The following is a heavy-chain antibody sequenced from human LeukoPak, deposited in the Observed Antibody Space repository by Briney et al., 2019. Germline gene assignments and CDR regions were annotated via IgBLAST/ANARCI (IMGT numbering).Heavy chain of an antibody. CDR3: ARGDYYDSSGYYS. J-gene: IGHJ4*02. CDR2: ISAYNGNT. V-gene: IGHV1-18*01. CDR1: GYTFTSYG. D-gene: IGHD3-22*01. Sequence: GASVKVSCKASGYTFTSYGISWVRQAPGQGLEWMGWISAYNGNTNYAQKLQGRVTMTRDTSTSTVYMGLSSLRSEDTAVYYCARGDYYDSSGYYSWGQGTLVTVSS.